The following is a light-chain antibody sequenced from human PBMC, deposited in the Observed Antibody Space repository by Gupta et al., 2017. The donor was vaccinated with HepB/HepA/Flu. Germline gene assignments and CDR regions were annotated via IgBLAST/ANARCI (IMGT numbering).Light chain of an antibody. V-gene: IGKV3-20*01. J-gene: IGKJ2*01. CDR3: QQDGSSPYT. CDR2: GTS. CDR1: QSVSSSY. Sequence: EFVLTQSPGTLSLSPGERATLSCRASQSVSSSYLTWYQQKPGQAPRLLIYGTSNRATGIPDRFSGSGSGRDFTLTISRLEPEDFAVYYCQQDGSSPYTFGRGTXLEIK.